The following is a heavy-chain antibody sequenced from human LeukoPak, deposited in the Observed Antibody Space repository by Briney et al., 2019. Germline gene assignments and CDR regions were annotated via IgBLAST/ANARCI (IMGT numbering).Heavy chain of an antibody. CDR1: GESFSGYY. J-gene: IGHJ5*02. V-gene: IGHV4-34*01. CDR2: INHSGST. CDR3: ARQAGWLSA. D-gene: IGHD3-22*01. Sequence: PSETLSLTCAVYGESFSGYYWSWIRQPPGKGLEWIGEINHSGSTNYNPSLKSRVTISVDTSKNQFSLKLSSVTAADTAVYFCARQAGWLSAWGQGIVVTVSS.